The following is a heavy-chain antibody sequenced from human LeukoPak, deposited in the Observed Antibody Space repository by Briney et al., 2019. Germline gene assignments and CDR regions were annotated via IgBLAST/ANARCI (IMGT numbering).Heavy chain of an antibody. Sequence: GGSLRLSCATSGFTFSSHSMDWVRQAPGKGLEWVASISSDSVYIYYAESVKGRFTISKDNAKNSLHPQMNSLRAEDTAVYCCARPPYSSSWPFDYWGQGTLVTVSS. J-gene: IGHJ4*02. CDR1: GFTFSSHS. D-gene: IGHD6-13*01. CDR2: ISSDSVYI. CDR3: ARPPYSSSWPFDY. V-gene: IGHV3-21*01.